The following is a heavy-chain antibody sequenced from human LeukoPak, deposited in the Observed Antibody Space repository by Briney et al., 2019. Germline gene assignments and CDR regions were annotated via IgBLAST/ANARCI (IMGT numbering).Heavy chain of an antibody. Sequence: GGSLRLSFAASGFTFSSYWMSWVRQAPGKGLEWVANIKQDGSEKYYVDSVKGRFTISRDNAKNSLYLQMNSLRAEDTAVYYCARFSGSNVWLYWGQGTLVTVSS. CDR1: GFTFSSYW. CDR3: ARFSGSNVWLY. CDR2: IKQDGSEK. D-gene: IGHD1-26*01. V-gene: IGHV3-7*01. J-gene: IGHJ4*02.